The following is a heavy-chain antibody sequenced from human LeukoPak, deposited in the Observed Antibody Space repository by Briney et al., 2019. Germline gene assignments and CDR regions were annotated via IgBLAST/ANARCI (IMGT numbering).Heavy chain of an antibody. CDR2: ISNIGST. CDR1: GASISSYF. Sequence: PSETLSLTCTVSGASISSYFWTWIRQSPGKGLEWIGYISNIGSTNYNPSLKSRVTISVDTSKNQFSLKLSSVTAADTAVYYCARAVRAYVGWFDPWGQGTLVTVSS. D-gene: IGHD1-26*01. V-gene: IGHV4-59*01. J-gene: IGHJ5*02. CDR3: ARAVRAYVGWFDP.